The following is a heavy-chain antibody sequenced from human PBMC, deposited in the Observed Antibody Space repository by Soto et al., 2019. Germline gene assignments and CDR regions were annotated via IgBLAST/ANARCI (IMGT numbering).Heavy chain of an antibody. J-gene: IGHJ3*02. CDR2: IIPMFDIA. V-gene: IGHV1-69*02. CDR3: PLGAWPPEVFDI. CDR1: GGSFSIYT. Sequence: QVQLVQSGVEVKKPGSSVKVSCKAAGGSFSIYTVFWVRQAPGQGLEWMGRIIPMFDIANYAQNFQGRVTFKAKKSPEPFTMKILNLEFADTAVNYGPLGAWPPEVFDIWGQGHWSPSLQ.